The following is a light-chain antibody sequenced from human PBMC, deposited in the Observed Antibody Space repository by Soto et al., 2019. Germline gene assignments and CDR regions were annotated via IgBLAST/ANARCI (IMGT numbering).Light chain of an antibody. Sequence: EVVMTQSPATLSVSPGERATLSCRASQSVRSHLAWYQQKPGQAPSLLIFGASTRATGVPARFSGSESGTEFTLTISSLQSEDVALYFCQQYNDWPRTFGRGTKVEMK. CDR3: QQYNDWPRT. J-gene: IGKJ4*01. CDR1: QSVRSH. CDR2: GAS. V-gene: IGKV3-15*01.